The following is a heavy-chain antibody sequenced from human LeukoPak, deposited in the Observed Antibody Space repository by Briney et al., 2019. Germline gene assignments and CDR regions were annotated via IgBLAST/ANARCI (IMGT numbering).Heavy chain of an antibody. Sequence: GGSLRLSCAASGFTFSNFCMHWVRQAPGKGLVWVALIYGDGSFTRSADSVKGRFTISRDNAKNTVYLQMNSLRVEDTAVYYCARVYETNSYLYWGQGSLVTVSS. J-gene: IGHJ4*02. CDR3: ARVYETNSYLY. CDR2: IYGDGSFT. V-gene: IGHV3-74*01. CDR1: GFTFSNFC. D-gene: IGHD3-22*01.